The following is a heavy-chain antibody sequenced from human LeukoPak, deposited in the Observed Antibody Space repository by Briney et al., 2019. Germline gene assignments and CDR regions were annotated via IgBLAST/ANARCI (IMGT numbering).Heavy chain of an antibody. CDR2: ISSRSGTT. CDR3: AREVSGYIGGWDAFDI. J-gene: IGHJ3*02. D-gene: IGHD6-19*01. Sequence: GGSLRLSCAASGFTFSSYGMQWVRQAPGKGLEWVSYISSRSGTTYYADSVKGRFTISRDNAKNSLYLQMNTLRAEDTAVYYCAREVSGYIGGWDAFDIWGQGTMVTVSS. V-gene: IGHV3-48*04. CDR1: GFTFSSYG.